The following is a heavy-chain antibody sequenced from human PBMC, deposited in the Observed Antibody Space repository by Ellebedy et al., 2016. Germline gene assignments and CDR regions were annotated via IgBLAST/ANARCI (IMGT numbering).Heavy chain of an antibody. J-gene: IGHJ4*02. CDR1: GGSISSYY. CDR3: ARMYSSSSYPDY. CDR2: IYYSGST. V-gene: IGHV4-59*01. Sequence: SETLSLXCTVSGGSISSYYWSWIRQPPGKGLEWIGYIYYSGSTNYNPSLKSRVTISVDTSKNQFSLKLSSVTAADTAVYYCARMYSSSSYPDYWGQGTLVTVSS. D-gene: IGHD6-6*01.